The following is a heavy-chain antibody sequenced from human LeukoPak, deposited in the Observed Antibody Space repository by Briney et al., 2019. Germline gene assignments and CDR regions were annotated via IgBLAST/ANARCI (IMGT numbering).Heavy chain of an antibody. CDR1: GYTFTGYY. J-gene: IGHJ4*02. CDR2: INPNSGGT. CDR3: ARETPPSYDSSGYYGY. Sequence: ASVKVSCEASGYTFTGYYMHWVRQAPGQGLEWMGWINPNSGGTNYAQKFQGRVTMTRDTSISTAYMELSRLRSDDTAVYYCARETPPSYDSSGYYGYWGQGTLVTVSS. V-gene: IGHV1-2*02. D-gene: IGHD3-22*01.